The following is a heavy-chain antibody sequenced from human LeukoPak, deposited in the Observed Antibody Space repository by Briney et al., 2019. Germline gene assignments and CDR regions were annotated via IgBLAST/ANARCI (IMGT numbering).Heavy chain of an antibody. J-gene: IGHJ5*02. Sequence: NTSETLSLTCAVYGGSFSGYYWSWIRQPPGRGLEWIGEINHSGSTNYNATLKSRVTISVDTSKNQFSLKLRSVPAADTAVYYCARGVIVVVPAARVHNWFDPWGQGTLVTVSS. CDR1: GGSFSGYY. V-gene: IGHV4-34*01. D-gene: IGHD2-2*01. CDR3: ARGVIVVVPAARVHNWFDP. CDR2: INHSGST.